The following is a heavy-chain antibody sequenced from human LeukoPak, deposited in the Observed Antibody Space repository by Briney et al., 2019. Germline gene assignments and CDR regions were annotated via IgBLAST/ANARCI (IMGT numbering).Heavy chain of an antibody. V-gene: IGHV4-34*01. J-gene: IGHJ6*02. CDR3: AGPGEAGIYYGMDV. Sequence: SETLSLTCAVYGGSFSGYYWSWIRQPPGTGLEWIGEINHSGSTNYNPSLKSRVTISVDTSKNQFSLKLSSVTAADTAVYYCAGPGEAGIYYGMDVWGQGTTVTVSS. D-gene: IGHD3-16*01. CDR1: GGSFSGYY. CDR2: INHSGST.